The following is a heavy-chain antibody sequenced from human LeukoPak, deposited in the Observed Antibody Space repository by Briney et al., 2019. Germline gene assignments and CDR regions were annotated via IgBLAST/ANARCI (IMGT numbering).Heavy chain of an antibody. CDR1: GGTLISYA. J-gene: IGHJ5*02. V-gene: IGHV1-69*04. Sequence: SVKVSCKASGGTLISYAISWVRQDPGQRLEWIGRIIPILGIANYAQQFQGRVTTTADKSPSPDCIELGGLRSEDPGEYYCSRDGYDILTGYFDPWGQGTLVTVSS. CDR3: SRDGYDILTGYFDP. D-gene: IGHD3-9*01. CDR2: IIPILGIA.